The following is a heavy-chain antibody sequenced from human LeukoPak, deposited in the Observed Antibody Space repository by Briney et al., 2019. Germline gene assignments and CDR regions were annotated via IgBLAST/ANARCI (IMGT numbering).Heavy chain of an antibody. J-gene: IGHJ4*02. Sequence: GGSLRLSCAASGFTFSDYYMSWIRQAPGKGLEWVSYISSSGSTIYYADSVKGRFTISRDNAKNSLYLQMNSLRAEDTAVYYCAKPRGGIVVVPAALVYWGQGTLVTVSS. CDR1: GFTFSDYY. CDR3: AKPRGGIVVVPAALVY. V-gene: IGHV3-11*04. D-gene: IGHD2-2*01. CDR2: ISSSGSTI.